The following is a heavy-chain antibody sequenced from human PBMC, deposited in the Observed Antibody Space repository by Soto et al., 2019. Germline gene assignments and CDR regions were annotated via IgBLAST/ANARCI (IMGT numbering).Heavy chain of an antibody. CDR3: ARNETVRLGELSLYRIYYYYGMDV. J-gene: IGHJ6*02. Sequence: ASVKVSCKASGGTFSSYAISWVRQAPGQGLEWMGGIIPIFGTANYAQKFQGRVTITADESTSTAYMELSSLRSEDTAVYYCARNETVRLGELSLYRIYYYYGMDVWGQGTTVTVSS. V-gene: IGHV1-69*13. CDR2: IIPIFGTA. CDR1: GGTFSSYA. D-gene: IGHD3-16*02.